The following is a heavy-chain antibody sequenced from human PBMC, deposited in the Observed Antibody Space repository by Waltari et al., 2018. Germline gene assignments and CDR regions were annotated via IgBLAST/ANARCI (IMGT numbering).Heavy chain of an antibody. CDR2: ISIGGITI. V-gene: IGHV3-48*03. CDR3: AREEDYDDDAPIDS. D-gene: IGHD4-17*01. J-gene: IGHJ4*02. Sequence: EVKLVESGGGLVQPGGSLRLSCAASGFTFGDYEMMWVRQAPGKGLEWVSSISIGGITIKYADSVKGRFTISRDDGKKSLFLQMDSLRAEDTALYYCAREEDYDDDAPIDSWGLGTLVTVSA. CDR1: GFTFGDYE.